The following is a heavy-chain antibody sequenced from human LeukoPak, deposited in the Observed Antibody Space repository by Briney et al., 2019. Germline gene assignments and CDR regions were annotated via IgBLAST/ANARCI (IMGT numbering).Heavy chain of an antibody. D-gene: IGHD2-21*01. J-gene: IGHJ5*02. CDR1: GGFINGSY. CDR3: ARHLALNWFDP. Sequence: SETLSLTCTVSGGFINGSYWSWIRQPPGKGLEWIGYIYSSGSTNSNPSLKSRVTVSVDTSKNRFSLKLSSVTAADTAMYYCARHLALNWFDPWGQGTLVTVSS. CDR2: IYSSGST. V-gene: IGHV4-59*08.